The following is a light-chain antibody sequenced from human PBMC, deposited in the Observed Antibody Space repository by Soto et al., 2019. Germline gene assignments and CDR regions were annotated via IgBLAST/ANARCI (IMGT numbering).Light chain of an antibody. CDR2: EVT. V-gene: IGLV2-14*01. CDR3: NSFRVSHLYV. Sequence: QSALTQPASVSGSPGQSITISCTGTSNDVGGYNLVSWYQHHPGKAPKLIIYEVTHRPSGVSDRFSASKSGNTASLTISGLQAEDEADYYCNSFRVSHLYVFGTGTKGTVL. J-gene: IGLJ1*01. CDR1: SNDVGGYNL.